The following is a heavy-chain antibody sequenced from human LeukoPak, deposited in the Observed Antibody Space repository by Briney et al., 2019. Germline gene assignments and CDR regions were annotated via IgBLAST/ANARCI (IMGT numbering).Heavy chain of an antibody. J-gene: IGHJ3*01. CDR1: GGSISYYY. D-gene: IGHD2-2*01. CDR2: IYYSGST. Sequence: SETLSLTCTVSGGSISYYYWSWIRQPPGKGLEWIGYIYYSGSTNYNPSLKSRVTISVDTSKNQFSLNLTSVTTADTVVYYCTRVSCSSTSCPRRDALDVWGQGTMVTVSS. V-gene: IGHV4-59*01. CDR3: TRVSCSSTSCPRRDALDV.